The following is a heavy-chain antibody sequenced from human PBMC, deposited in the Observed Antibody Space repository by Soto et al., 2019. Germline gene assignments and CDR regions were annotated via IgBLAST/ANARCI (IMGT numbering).Heavy chain of an antibody. CDR1: GFTFSSYG. V-gene: IGHV3-33*01. D-gene: IGHD6-19*01. CDR2: IWYDGSNK. Sequence: PGGSLRLSCAASGFTFSSYGMHWVRQAPGKGLEWVAVIWYDGSNKYYADSVKGRFTISRDNSKNTLYLQLNSLRAEDTAVYYCARENSDWRAFDSWGQGTLVTVSS. CDR3: ARENSDWRAFDS. J-gene: IGHJ4*02.